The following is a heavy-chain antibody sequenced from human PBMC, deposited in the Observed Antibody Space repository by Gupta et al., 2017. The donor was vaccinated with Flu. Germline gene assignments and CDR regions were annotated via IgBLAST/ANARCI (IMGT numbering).Heavy chain of an antibody. Sequence: QVQLVQSGAEVKKPGSSVKVSCKASGGSFSNHAISWVRPAPGQGLEWMGGIIPICGTADYAQKFQGSVTTTVVKSTTTAYMERSSLRYYATALYYSATVTKGYCSGGSCDALFLYSYYGMDV. CDR2: IIPICGTA. CDR3: ATVTKGYCSGGSCDALFLYSYYGMDV. V-gene: IGHV1-69*06. J-gene: IGHJ6*01. CDR1: GGSFSNHA. D-gene: IGHD2-15*01.